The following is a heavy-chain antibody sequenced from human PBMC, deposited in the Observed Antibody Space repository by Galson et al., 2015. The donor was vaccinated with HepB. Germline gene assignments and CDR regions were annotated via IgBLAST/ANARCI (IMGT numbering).Heavy chain of an antibody. V-gene: IGHV3-30*02. CDR3: AKGSHEMATIGSFDY. J-gene: IGHJ4*02. Sequence: SLRLSCAASGFTFSSYGMHWVRQAPGKGLEWVEFIRYDGSNKYYADSVKGRFTISRDNSKNTLYLQMNSLRAEDTAVYYCAKGSHEMATIGSFDYWDQGTLVTVSS. D-gene: IGHD5-24*01. CDR2: IRYDGSNK. CDR1: GFTFSSYG.